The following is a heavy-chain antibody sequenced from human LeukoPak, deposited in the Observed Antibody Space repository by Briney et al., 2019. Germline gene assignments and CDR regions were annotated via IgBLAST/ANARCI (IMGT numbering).Heavy chain of an antibody. CDR1: GFTFSSYG. CDR2: IRYDGSNK. J-gene: IGHJ4*02. D-gene: IGHD2-21*02. CDR3: ARDAMTAMNFDY. V-gene: IGHV3-30*02. Sequence: GGSLRLSCAASGFTFSSYGMHWVRQAPGKGLEWVAFIRYDGSNKYYADSVKGRFTISRDNSKNTLYLQMNSLRAEDTAVYYCARDAMTAMNFDYWGQGTLVTVSS.